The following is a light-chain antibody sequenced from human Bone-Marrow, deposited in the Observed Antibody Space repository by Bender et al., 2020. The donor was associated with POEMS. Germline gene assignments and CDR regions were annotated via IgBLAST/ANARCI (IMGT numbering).Light chain of an antibody. CDR3: SSWDDSLNGWV. Sequence: TISCSGTSSNSGNNAANWYQHVPGTAPKLLIYSNNQRPSGVPDRFSASTSGTSASLAISGLHSDDEADYYCSSWDDSLNGWVFGGGTKLTVL. CDR2: SNN. J-gene: IGLJ3*02. V-gene: IGLV1-44*01. CDR1: SSNSGNNA.